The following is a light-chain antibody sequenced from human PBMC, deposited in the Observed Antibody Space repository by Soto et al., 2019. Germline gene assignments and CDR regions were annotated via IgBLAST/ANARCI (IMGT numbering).Light chain of an antibody. Sequence: DVQLTQSPSSLSASVGDRVTITCRASQTLNNYLNWYQHKPGKAPKFLIFASSSLQTGVPSRFSGSASGTDFTLTIDNLQPEDFATCFCHQAYSFPWTFGQGTKVE. V-gene: IGKV1-39*01. J-gene: IGKJ1*01. CDR1: QTLNNY. CDR2: ASS. CDR3: HQAYSFPWT.